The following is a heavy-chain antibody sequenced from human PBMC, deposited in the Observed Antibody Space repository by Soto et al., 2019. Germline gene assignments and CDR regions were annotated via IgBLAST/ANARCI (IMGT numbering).Heavy chain of an antibody. Sequence: PSETLSLTCTVSGGSISSYYWSWIRQPPGKGLEWIGYIYYTGSTNYNPSLKSRVTISVDTSKNQFSLKLSSVTAADTAVYYCARKKTRPGLFDPWGQGTLVTVSS. J-gene: IGHJ5*02. CDR3: ARKKTRPGLFDP. V-gene: IGHV4-59*01. CDR2: IYYTGST. CDR1: GGSISSYY. D-gene: IGHD3-10*01.